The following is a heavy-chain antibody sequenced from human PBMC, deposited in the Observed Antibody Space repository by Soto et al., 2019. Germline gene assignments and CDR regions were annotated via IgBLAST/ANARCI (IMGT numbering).Heavy chain of an antibody. D-gene: IGHD3-16*01. Sequence: QVQLVQSGAEVKKPGASVKVSCKVSGYTLTELSMHWVRQAPGKGLEWMGGFDPEDGETIYAQKFQGRVTMTEDTSTDTAYMELSSLRSDDTAVYYCATGPPSPVIRPHGGDAFDIWGQGTMVTVSS. J-gene: IGHJ3*02. CDR2: FDPEDGET. CDR3: ATGPPSPVIRPHGGDAFDI. V-gene: IGHV1-24*01. CDR1: GYTLTELS.